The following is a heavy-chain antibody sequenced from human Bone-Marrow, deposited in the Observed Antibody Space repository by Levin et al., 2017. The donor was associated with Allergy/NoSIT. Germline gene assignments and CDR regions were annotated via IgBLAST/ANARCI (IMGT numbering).Heavy chain of an antibody. CDR1: GFSFGEFA. CDR3: ARKVGTSSALPLYFFYGVDV. D-gene: IGHD2-8*01. Sequence: GGSLRLSCEGSGFSFGEFAMHWVRQSPGKGLEWVSSISWNSGTIAYADSVKGRFTISRDNAKKSLSLQMHSLTPDAPAFYYCARKVGTSSALPLYFFYGVDVWGQGTTVTVSS. CDR2: ISWNSGTI. V-gene: IGHV3-9*01. J-gene: IGHJ6*02.